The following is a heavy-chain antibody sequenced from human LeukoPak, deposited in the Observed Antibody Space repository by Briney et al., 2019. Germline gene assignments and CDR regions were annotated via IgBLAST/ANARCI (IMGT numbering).Heavy chain of an antibody. V-gene: IGHV3-21*01. CDR2: ISSSSSYI. J-gene: IGHJ6*02. CDR1: GFTFSSYS. D-gene: IGHD6-13*01. Sequence: PGGSLRLSCAASGFTFSSYSMNWVRQAPGKGLEWVSSISSSSSYIYYADSVKGRFTISRDNAKNSLYLQMNSLRAEDTAVYYCARDLSVVAAAGPAGYYYGMDVWGQGTTVTVSS. CDR3: ARDLSVVAAAGPAGYYYGMDV.